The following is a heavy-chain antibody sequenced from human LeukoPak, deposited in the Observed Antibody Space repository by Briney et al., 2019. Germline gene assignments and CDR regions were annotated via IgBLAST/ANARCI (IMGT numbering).Heavy chain of an antibody. D-gene: IGHD6-13*01. CDR1: GYTFTGYY. V-gene: IGHV1-2*02. Sequence: ASVKVSCKASGYTFTGYYMHWVRQAPGQGLEWMGWINPNSGGTNYAQKFQGRVTITTDESTSTAYMELSSLRSEDTAVYYCARGPYSSSWYDYWGQGTLVTVSS. CDR2: INPNSGGT. J-gene: IGHJ4*02. CDR3: ARGPYSSSWYDY.